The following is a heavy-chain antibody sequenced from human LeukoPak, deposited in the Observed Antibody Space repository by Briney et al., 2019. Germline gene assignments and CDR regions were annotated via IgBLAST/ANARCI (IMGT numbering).Heavy chain of an antibody. Sequence: GRSLRLSCAASGFTFTSYWMTWVRQAPGKGLEWVANIKQDGSEKYFLDSVRGRFTISRDNAQNSLYLQMNSLRVEDTAVYYCARVRLGALDFWGQGTLVTVSS. V-gene: IGHV3-7*05. D-gene: IGHD6-19*01. CDR3: ARVRLGALDF. CDR2: IKQDGSEK. J-gene: IGHJ4*02. CDR1: GFTFTSYW.